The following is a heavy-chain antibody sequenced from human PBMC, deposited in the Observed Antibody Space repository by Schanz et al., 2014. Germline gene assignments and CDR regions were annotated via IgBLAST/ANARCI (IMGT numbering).Heavy chain of an antibody. CDR1: GFTFSSYN. Sequence: EVQLVESGGGLVRPGDSLRLSCAASGFTFSSYNINWVRQAPGKGLEYISSISPSSSYIYYADSVKGRFTISRDNAKXXLYLQMNSLRXXXXXXXYCARVELSVYYYAMDVWGQGTTVTVSS. D-gene: IGHD2-15*01. CDR2: ISPSSSYI. V-gene: IGHV3-21*02. J-gene: IGHJ6*02. CDR3: ARVELSVYYYAMDV.